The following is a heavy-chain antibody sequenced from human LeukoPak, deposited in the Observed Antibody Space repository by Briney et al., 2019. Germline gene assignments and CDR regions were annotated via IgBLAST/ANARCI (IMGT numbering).Heavy chain of an antibody. CDR1: GGTFSSYA. J-gene: IGHJ5*02. Sequence: GASVKVSCKASGGTFSSYAISWVRQAPGQGLEWMGGIIPIFGTANYAQKFQGRVTITTDESTSTAYMELRSLRSDDTAVYYCAREYNLPPAPYNGDGFDLWAREPWSPSPQ. CDR2: IIPIFGTA. D-gene: IGHD5-12*01. V-gene: IGHV1-69*05. CDR3: AREYNLPPAPYNGDGFDL.